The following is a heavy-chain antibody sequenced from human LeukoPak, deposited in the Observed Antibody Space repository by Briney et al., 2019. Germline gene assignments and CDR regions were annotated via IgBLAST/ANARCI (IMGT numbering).Heavy chain of an antibody. CDR1: GGSISSYY. J-gene: IGHJ4*02. CDR3: ASGVVPAAMLHY. V-gene: IGHV4-59*08. Sequence: SETLSLTCTVSGGSISSYYWSWIRQPPGKGLEWIGYVYYSGSTNYNPSLESRVTISVDTSKNHFSLKLSSVTAADTAVCYCASGVVPAAMLHYWGQGTLVTVSS. CDR2: VYYSGST. D-gene: IGHD2-2*01.